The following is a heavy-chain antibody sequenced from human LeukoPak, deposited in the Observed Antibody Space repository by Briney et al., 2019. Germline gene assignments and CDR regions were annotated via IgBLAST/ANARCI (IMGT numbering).Heavy chain of an antibody. Sequence: GGSPRLSCAASGFTFSSYGMHWVRQAPGKGLEWVAVISYDGSNKYYADSVKGRFTISRDNSKNTLYLQMNSLRAEDTAVYYCAKDREGIVGATLDYWGQGTLVTVSS. CDR1: GFTFSSYG. V-gene: IGHV3-30*18. J-gene: IGHJ4*02. CDR3: AKDREGIVGATLDY. CDR2: ISYDGSNK. D-gene: IGHD1-26*01.